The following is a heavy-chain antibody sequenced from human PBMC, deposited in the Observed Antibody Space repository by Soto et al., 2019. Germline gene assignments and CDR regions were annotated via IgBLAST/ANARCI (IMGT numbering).Heavy chain of an antibody. CDR2: VYGDGRL. J-gene: IGHJ6*02. CDR1: GFSVNDNS. CDR3: ARTRLYDASGYYYYYYGMDV. Sequence: GGSLRLSCAASGFSVNDNSMTWVRHAPGKGLEWVSVVYGDGRLYYADSVKGRFTISRDNSENTVFLQMSSLRVEDTALYYCARTRLYDASGYYYYYYGMDVWGQGTRVTVSS. D-gene: IGHD3-22*01. V-gene: IGHV3-53*01.